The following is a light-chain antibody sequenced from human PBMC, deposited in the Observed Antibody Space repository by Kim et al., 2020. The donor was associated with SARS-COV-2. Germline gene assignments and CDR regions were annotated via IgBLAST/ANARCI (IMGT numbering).Light chain of an antibody. Sequence: ESVLTQSPGTLSLSPGERATLSCRASQSVSSGYLAWYQQKPGQAPRLLIYGTSSRATGIPDRFSGSGSGTDFTLTISRLEPEDFAVYYCQQYGSSPTLTFGGGTKLEI. CDR3: QQYGSSPTLT. CDR1: QSVSSGY. CDR2: GTS. J-gene: IGKJ4*01. V-gene: IGKV3-20*01.